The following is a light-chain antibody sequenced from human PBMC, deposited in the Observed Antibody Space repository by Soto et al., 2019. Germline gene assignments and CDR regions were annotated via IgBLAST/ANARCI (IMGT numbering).Light chain of an antibody. CDR2: EVS. V-gene: IGLV2-23*02. J-gene: IGLJ7*01. CDR1: SSDVGSHNL. Sequence: QSALTQPASVSGSPGQSITISCTGTSSDVGSHNLVSWYQQHPGQAPKLMIYEVSKRPLGVSARLSASKSGNTASLTISGHQAEDEADYYCCSYGGSRAVFGGGTQLIVL. CDR3: CSYGGSRAV.